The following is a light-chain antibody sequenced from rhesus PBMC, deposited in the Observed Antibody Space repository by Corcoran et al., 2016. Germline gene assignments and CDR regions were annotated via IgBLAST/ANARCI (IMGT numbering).Light chain of an antibody. J-gene: IGKJ3*01. V-gene: IGKV1-21*01. Sequence: IQMTQSPSSLSASAGDKVTITCPASQGSSSWLAWYQQKPGKAPKHLLYKAYSLQSGVPSRFSGSGSGTGFTLTFSSLQPENCATYCCQQYNSSPYTFNPGTKLDIK. CDR2: KAY. CDR1: QGSSSW. CDR3: QQYNSSPYT.